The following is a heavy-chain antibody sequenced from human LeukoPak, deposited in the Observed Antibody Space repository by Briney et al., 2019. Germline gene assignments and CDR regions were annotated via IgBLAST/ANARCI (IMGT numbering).Heavy chain of an antibody. Sequence: PSETLSLTCTVSGGSISSSSYYWSWIRQPPGKGLEWTGSICYSGSTYYNPSLKSRVTISVDTSKNQFSLKLSSVTAADTAVYYCARDGYYGSGSFYFDYWGQGTLVTVSS. CDR1: GGSISSSSYY. V-gene: IGHV4-39*02. D-gene: IGHD3-10*01. CDR3: ARDGYYGSGSFYFDY. J-gene: IGHJ4*02. CDR2: ICYSGST.